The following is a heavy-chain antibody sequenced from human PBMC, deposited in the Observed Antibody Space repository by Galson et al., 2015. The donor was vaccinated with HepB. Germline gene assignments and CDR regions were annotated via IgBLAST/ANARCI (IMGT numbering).Heavy chain of an antibody. D-gene: IGHD4-17*01. V-gene: IGHV3-21*01. CDR2: ISSSSSYI. J-gene: IGHJ4*02. CDR1: GFTFSSYG. CDR3: AVPPHDYEDY. Sequence: SLRLSCAASGFTFSSYGMHWVRQAPGKGLEWVSSISSSSSYIYYADSVKGRFTISRDNAKNSLYLQMNSLRAEDTAVYYCAVPPHDYEDYWGQGTLVTVSS.